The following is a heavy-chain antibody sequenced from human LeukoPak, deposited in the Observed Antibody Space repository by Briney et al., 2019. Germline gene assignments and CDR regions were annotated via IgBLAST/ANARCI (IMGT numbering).Heavy chain of an antibody. CDR2: ISGSGAST. D-gene: IGHD4-17*01. J-gene: IGHJ3*02. CDR3: EKAQTTVFAFDI. V-gene: IGHV3-23*01. Sequence: GGSLRLSCAASGFTFSSYAMTWVRQAPGKGLEWVSAISGSGASTYYAGSVKGRFTISRDNSNNTLYLQMNSMRAEDTAMYYCEKAQTTVFAFDIWGQGKMVTVSS. CDR1: GFTFSSYA.